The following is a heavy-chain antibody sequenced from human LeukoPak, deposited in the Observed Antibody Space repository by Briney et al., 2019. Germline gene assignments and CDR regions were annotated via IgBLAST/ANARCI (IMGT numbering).Heavy chain of an antibody. CDR1: GFTFSDYA. J-gene: IGHJ3*02. CDR2: ISNDGSNK. Sequence: ESGGSLRLSCAASGFTFSDYAMHWVRQAPGKGLEWVAVISNDGSNKYYADSVKGRFTISRDNSKNTLYLQMNSLRAEDTAVYYCAKDKADDAFDIWGQGTMVTVFS. V-gene: IGHV3-30*04. CDR3: AKDKADDAFDI.